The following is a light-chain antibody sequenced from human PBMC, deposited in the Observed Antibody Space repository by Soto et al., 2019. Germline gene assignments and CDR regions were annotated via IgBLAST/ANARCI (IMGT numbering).Light chain of an antibody. CDR3: CSYTSSSSPVV. CDR1: SSDVGGYNY. J-gene: IGLJ2*01. CDR2: DVS. Sequence: QSVLTQPASVSGSPGQSITISCTATSSDVGGYNYVSWYQQHPGKAPKLMIYDVSNRPSGVSNRFSGSKSGNTASLTISGLQAEDEADYYCCSYTSSSSPVVFGGGTKLTVL. V-gene: IGLV2-14*03.